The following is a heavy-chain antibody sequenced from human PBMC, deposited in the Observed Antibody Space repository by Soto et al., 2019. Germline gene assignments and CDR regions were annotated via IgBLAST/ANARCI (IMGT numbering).Heavy chain of an antibody. J-gene: IGHJ6*02. CDR2: INPNSGGT. Sequence: ASVKVSCKASGYSFTGYYIHWVRQAPGQGLEWMGWINPNSGGTNYAQKFQGRVTMTRDTSISTGFMELRRLRSDDTAVYYCAKVRYSSPMGYYYGMDVWGQGTTVTVSS. D-gene: IGHD6-19*01. V-gene: IGHV1-2*02. CDR3: AKVRYSSPMGYYYGMDV. CDR1: GYSFTGYY.